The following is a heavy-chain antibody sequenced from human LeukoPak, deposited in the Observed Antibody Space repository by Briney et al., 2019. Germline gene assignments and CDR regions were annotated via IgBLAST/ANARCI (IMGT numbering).Heavy chain of an antibody. J-gene: IGHJ4*02. Sequence: GGSLRLSCAASGFTLSSYEMNWVRQAPGKGREWVSYISSSGSIIYSADSVKGRFTISRDNAKTSLYLRMNSLRAEDTAVYYCARDRGYGGNAGFDYWGQGTLVTVSS. D-gene: IGHD4-23*01. CDR3: ARDRGYGGNAGFDY. CDR1: GFTLSSYE. CDR2: ISSSGSII. V-gene: IGHV3-48*03.